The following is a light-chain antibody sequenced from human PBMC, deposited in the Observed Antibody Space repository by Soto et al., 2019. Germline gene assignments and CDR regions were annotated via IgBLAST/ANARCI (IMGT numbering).Light chain of an antibody. V-gene: IGLV2-8*01. J-gene: IGLJ2*01. Sequence: QCALTQPPSASGSPGQSVTISCTGTSSDVGGYNYVSWYQQHPGKAPKLMIYEVSKRPSGVPDRFSGSKSGNTASLTVSGLQAEDEADYYCSSYAGSKTLFGGGTKLTVL. CDR1: SSDVGGYNY. CDR2: EVS. CDR3: SSYAGSKTL.